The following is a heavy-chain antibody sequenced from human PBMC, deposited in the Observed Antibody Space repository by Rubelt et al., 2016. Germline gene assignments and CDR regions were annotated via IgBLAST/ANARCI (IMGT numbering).Heavy chain of an antibody. Sequence: QVQLVQSGAEVRKPGASVKVSCEASGYTFTTYDINWVRQATGLGLEWMGWMNPNNGNTDYAQKFQGRVTMTRETSISLAYMWMSNLRSEDTAIYYCVRTVCRGDIDSWGQGTLVTVSS. J-gene: IGHJ4*02. CDR1: GYTFTTYD. CDR3: VRTVCRGDIDS. V-gene: IGHV1-8*01. D-gene: IGHD3-16*01. CDR2: MNPNNGNT.